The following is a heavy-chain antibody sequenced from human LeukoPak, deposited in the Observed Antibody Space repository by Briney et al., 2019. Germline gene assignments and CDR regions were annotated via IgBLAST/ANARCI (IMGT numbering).Heavy chain of an antibody. V-gene: IGHV4-59*01. Sequence: SETLSLTCTVSGGSISSYYWSWIRQPPGKGLEWIGYIYYSGSTNYNPSLKSRVTISVDTSKNQFSLKLSSVTAADTAVYYCARVGCSSTSCYRNYYYYYGMDVWGQGTAVTVSS. D-gene: IGHD2-2*02. CDR2: IYYSGST. J-gene: IGHJ6*02. CDR1: GGSISSYY. CDR3: ARVGCSSTSCYRNYYYYYGMDV.